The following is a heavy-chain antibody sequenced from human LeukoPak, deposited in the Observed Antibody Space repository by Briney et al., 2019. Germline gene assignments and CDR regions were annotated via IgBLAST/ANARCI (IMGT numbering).Heavy chain of an antibody. V-gene: IGHV1-46*01. CDR1: GYTFTSYY. CDR3: ARGRISSGYQKVPLDY. D-gene: IGHD3-22*01. Sequence: ASVKVSCKASGYTFTSYYMHWVRQAPGQGLEWMGIINPSGGSTSYAQKFQGRVTMTRDTSTSTVYMELSSLRSEDTAVYYCARGRISSGYQKVPLDYWGQGTLVTVSS. CDR2: INPSGGST. J-gene: IGHJ4*02.